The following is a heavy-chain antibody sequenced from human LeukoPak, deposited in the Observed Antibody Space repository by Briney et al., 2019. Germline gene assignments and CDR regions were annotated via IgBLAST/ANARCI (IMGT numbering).Heavy chain of an antibody. D-gene: IGHD3-9*01. V-gene: IGHV4-31*03. CDR2: IYYNGDT. CDR1: GGSINSGYY. CDR3: PRTYFDIFTRPRDIPHYFDY. Sequence: PSETLSLTCTVSGGSINSGYYWSWLRQHPGRGLEWIGYIYYNGDTYYNPSLKSRITMSTDASKNQFSLRLSSVTAADTAVYFCPRTYFDIFTRPRDIPHYFDYWGQGTLVSVFS. J-gene: IGHJ4*02.